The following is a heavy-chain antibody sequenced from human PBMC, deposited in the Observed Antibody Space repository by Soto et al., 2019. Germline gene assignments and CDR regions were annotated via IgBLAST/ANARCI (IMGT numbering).Heavy chain of an antibody. CDR1: GGSISSGGYY. CDR3: SIILLAVADPFDY. CDR2: IYYSGST. V-gene: IGHV4-31*03. D-gene: IGHD6-19*01. J-gene: IGHJ4*02. Sequence: SETLSLTCTVSGGSISSGGYYWSWIRQHPGKGLEWIGYIYYSGSTYYNQSLKSRVTISVDTSKNQFSLKLSSVTAADKAVYYCSIILLAVADPFDYLGQGILVTVSS.